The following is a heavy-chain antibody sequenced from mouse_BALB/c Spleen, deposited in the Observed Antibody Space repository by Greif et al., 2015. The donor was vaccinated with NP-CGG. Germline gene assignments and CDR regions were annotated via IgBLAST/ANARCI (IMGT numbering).Heavy chain of an antibody. CDR2: IHPSDSET. D-gene: IGHD2-2*01. J-gene: IGHJ3*01. CDR1: GYSFTSYW. Sequence: VKLQQSGAELVRPGASVKLSCKASGYSFTSYWMNWVKQRPGQGLEWIGMIHPSDSETRLNQKFKDKATLTVDKSSSTAYMQLCSPTSEDAAVYYCAISKDGYDGWFAYWGQGTLVTVSA. CDR3: AISKDGYDGWFAY. V-gene: IGHV1S82*01.